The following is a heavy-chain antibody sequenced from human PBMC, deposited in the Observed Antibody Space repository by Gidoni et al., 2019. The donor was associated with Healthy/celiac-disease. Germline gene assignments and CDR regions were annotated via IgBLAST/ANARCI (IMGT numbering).Heavy chain of an antibody. J-gene: IGHJ5*02. CDR2: ISYDGSNK. D-gene: IGHD6-13*01. V-gene: IGHV3-30*18. CDR3: AKGQQLVWWFDP. Sequence: QVQLVESGGGVVQPGRSLRLSCAASGFTFSGYGMHGVRQAPGKGLEWVEVISYDGSNKYYADSVKGRFTISRDNSKNTLYLQMNSLRAEDTAVYYCAKGQQLVWWFDPWGQGTLVTVSS. CDR1: GFTFSGYG.